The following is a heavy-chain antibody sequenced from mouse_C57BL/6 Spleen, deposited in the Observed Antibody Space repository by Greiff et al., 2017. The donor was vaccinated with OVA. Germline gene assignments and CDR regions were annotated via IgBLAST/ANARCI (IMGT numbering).Heavy chain of an antibody. D-gene: IGHD1-1*01. CDR1: GYTFTSYW. Sequence: VQLQQPGAELVRPGSSVKLSCKASGYTFTSYWMHWVKQRPIQGLEWIGNIDPSDSETHYNQKFKDKATLTVDKSSSTAYMQLSSLTSDDSAVYYCARGATGSSHWYFDVWGTGTTVTVSS. V-gene: IGHV1-52*01. CDR2: IDPSDSET. CDR3: ARGATGSSHWYFDV. J-gene: IGHJ1*03.